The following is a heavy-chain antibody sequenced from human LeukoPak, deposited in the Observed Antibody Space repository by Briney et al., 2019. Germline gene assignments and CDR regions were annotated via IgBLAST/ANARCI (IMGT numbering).Heavy chain of an antibody. J-gene: IGHJ3*01. Sequence: GASVKVSCKASGYTFTSYAMNWVRQAPGQGLEWMGWINTNTGNPTYAQGFTGRFVFSLDTSVSTAYLQISSLKAEDTAVYYCARQSTGGIYYDSTEWGQGTMVTVSS. D-gene: IGHD3-22*01. V-gene: IGHV7-4-1*02. CDR1: GYTFTSYA. CDR2: INTNTGNP. CDR3: ARQSTGGIYYDSTE.